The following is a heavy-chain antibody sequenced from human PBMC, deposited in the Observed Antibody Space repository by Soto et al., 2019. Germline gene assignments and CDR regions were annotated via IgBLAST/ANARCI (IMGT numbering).Heavy chain of an antibody. V-gene: IGHV6-1*01. Sequence: KQSQTLSLTCAISGDSVSSNSAAWNWIRQSPSRGLEWLGRTYYRSKWYNDYAVSVKSRITINPDTSKNQFSLQLNSVTPEDTAVYYCARDRYNWNDGDYYGMDVWGQGTTVTVSS. CDR3: ARDRYNWNDGDYYGMDV. CDR1: GDSVSSNSAA. CDR2: TYYRSKWYN. D-gene: IGHD1-1*01. J-gene: IGHJ6*02.